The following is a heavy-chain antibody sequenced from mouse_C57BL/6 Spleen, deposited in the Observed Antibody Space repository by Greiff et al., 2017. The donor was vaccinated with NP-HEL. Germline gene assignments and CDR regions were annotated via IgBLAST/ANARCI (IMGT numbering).Heavy chain of an antibody. CDR2: IYPGDGDT. J-gene: IGHJ3*01. Sequence: VQLQQSGPELVKPGASVKISCKASGYAFSSSWMNWVKQRPGKGLEWIGRIYPGDGDTNYNGKFKGKATLTADKSSSTAYMQLSSLTSEDSAVYFCARVSDSSGFFAYWGQGTLVTVSA. CDR3: ARVSDSSGFFAY. V-gene: IGHV1-82*01. D-gene: IGHD3-2*02. CDR1: GYAFSSSW.